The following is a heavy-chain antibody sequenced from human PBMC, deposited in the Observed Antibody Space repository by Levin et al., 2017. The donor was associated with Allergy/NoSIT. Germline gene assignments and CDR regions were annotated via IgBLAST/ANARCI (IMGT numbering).Heavy chain of an antibody. CDR3: ARVYCSGGSCDSHFDY. Sequence: LSLTCAASGFTFTNYWMSWVRQAPGKGLEWVANINKDGSEKYYVDSVKGRFTISRDNAKNSLYVQMNSLRAEDTAVYYCARVYCSGGSCDSHFDYWGQGTLVTVSS. J-gene: IGHJ4*02. CDR1: GFTFTNYW. CDR2: INKDGSEK. V-gene: IGHV3-7*01. D-gene: IGHD2-15*01.